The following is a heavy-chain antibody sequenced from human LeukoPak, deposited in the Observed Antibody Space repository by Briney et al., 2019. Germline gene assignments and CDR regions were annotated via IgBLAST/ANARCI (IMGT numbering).Heavy chain of an antibody. D-gene: IGHD1-26*01. J-gene: IGHJ4*02. V-gene: IGHV3-21*01. CDR3: ARDLSGSYHTPFGY. Sequence: GGSLRLSCAASGFTFSSYAMTWVRQAPGKGLEWVSSISSTTSYIYYADSVKGRFTISRDNAKNSLYLQMSNLRADDTAVYYCARDLSGSYHTPFGYWGQGTLVTVSS. CDR2: ISSTTSYI. CDR1: GFTFSSYA.